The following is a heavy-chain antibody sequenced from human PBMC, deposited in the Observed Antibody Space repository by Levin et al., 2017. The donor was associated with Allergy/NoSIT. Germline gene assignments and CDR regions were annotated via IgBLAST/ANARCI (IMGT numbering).Heavy chain of an antibody. Sequence: KRGESLKISCKASGYTFTSYGISWVRQAPGQGLEWMGWISAYNGNTNYAQKLQGRVTMTTDTSTSTAYMELRSLRSDDTAVYYCARDLARVAAAGTNRKYNWFDPWGQGTLVTVSS. D-gene: IGHD6-13*01. V-gene: IGHV1-18*01. CDR2: ISAYNGNT. CDR3: ARDLARVAAAGTNRKYNWFDP. J-gene: IGHJ5*02. CDR1: GYTFTSYG.